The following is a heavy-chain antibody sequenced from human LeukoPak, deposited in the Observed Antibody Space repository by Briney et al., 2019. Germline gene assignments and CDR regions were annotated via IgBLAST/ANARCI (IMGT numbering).Heavy chain of an antibody. CDR1: GFTFSNYW. V-gene: IGHV3-7*01. D-gene: IGHD1-26*01. Sequence: PGGSLRLSCAASGFTFSNYWMTWVRQAPGKGLEWVANIKQGGSEKNYVDSVKGRFTISRDDATNSLYLHMNSLRVEDTAVYYCGRGGRWPGFWGQGTQVSVSS. CDR2: IKQGGSEK. CDR3: GRGGRWPGF. J-gene: IGHJ4*02.